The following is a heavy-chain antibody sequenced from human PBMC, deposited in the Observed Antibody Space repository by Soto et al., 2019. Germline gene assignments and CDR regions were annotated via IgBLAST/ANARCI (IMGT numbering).Heavy chain of an antibody. J-gene: IGHJ5*02. CDR3: ARSKPDFDP. Sequence: LGESLKISCKASGYSFTNSWIGWVRQMPGKGLEWMGIIYPADSDTRYSPSFQGQVTISADKSISTAYLQWSSLKASDTAIYYCARSKPDFDPWGQGTLVTVSS. CDR2: IYPADSDT. CDR1: GYSFTNSW. V-gene: IGHV5-51*01.